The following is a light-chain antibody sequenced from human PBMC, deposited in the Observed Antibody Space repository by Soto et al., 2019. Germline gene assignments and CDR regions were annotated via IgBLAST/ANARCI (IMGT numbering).Light chain of an antibody. CDR1: HILLYSNGYNY. Sequence: DVVMTQSPLSLPVTPGEPASISCSSIHILLYSNGYNYLDWYLQKPGQSPQLLIYLGSYRASGVPDRFTGSGSGTDFTLKISRVEAEDVGVYYCMQALQTPFTFGPGTKVDIK. CDR3: MQALQTPFT. V-gene: IGKV2-28*01. CDR2: LGS. J-gene: IGKJ3*01.